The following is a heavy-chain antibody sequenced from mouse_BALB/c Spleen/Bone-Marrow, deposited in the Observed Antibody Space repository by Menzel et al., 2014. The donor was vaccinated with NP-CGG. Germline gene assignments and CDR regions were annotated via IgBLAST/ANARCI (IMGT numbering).Heavy chain of an antibody. CDR3: ARGVDDYSWFAY. D-gene: IGHD2-3*01. Sequence: EVQLVESGGGLVQPGGSLKLSCTASGFAFSSYGLSWVRQTPDKRLELVATINRNGGTNSYPDSVKGRFTISRDNAKNTPYLQMSSLKSEDTALYYCARGVDDYSWFAYWGQGTLVTVSA. V-gene: IGHV5-6-3*01. CDR2: INRNGGTN. CDR1: GFAFSSYG. J-gene: IGHJ3*01.